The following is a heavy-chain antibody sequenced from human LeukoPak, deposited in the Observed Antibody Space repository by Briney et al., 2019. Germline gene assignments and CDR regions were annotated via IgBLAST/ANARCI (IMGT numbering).Heavy chain of an antibody. CDR2: IYTGGST. CDR3: VRDVPSGYFDY. CDR1: GGSISSGSYY. Sequence: PSQTLSLTCTVSGGSISSGSYYWSWIRQPAGKGLEWIGRIYTGGSTNYNPSLKSRVTISVDTSKNQFSLRLSSVTAADTAVYYCVRDVPSGYFDYWGQGTLVTVSS. J-gene: IGHJ4*02. D-gene: IGHD3-22*01. V-gene: IGHV4-61*02.